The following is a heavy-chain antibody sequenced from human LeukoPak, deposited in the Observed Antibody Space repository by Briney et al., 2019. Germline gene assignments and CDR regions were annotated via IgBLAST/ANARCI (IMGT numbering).Heavy chain of an antibody. CDR3: ARGSRGSIAARGTPYYMDV. CDR1: GGSISSYY. D-gene: IGHD6-6*01. Sequence: PSETLSLTCTVSGGSISSYYWSWIRQPPGKGLGWIGYIYSSGSTNYNPSLKSRVTISVDTSKNQFSLKLSSVTAADTAVYYCARGSRGSIAARGTPYYMDVWGKGTTVTVSS. CDR2: IYSSGST. V-gene: IGHV4-59*12. J-gene: IGHJ6*03.